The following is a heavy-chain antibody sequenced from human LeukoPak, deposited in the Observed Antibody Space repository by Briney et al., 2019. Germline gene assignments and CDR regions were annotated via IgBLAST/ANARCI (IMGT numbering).Heavy chain of an antibody. CDR1: GGTFSSYA. D-gene: IGHD3-10*01. CDR3: ARVELLSNWFDP. J-gene: IGHJ5*02. V-gene: IGHV1-69*13. Sequence: SVKVSCKASGGTFSSYAITWVRQAPGQGLEWMGGIIPIFGTANYAQKFQGRVTITADESTSTAYMELSSLRSEDTAVYYCARVELLSNWFDPWGQGTLVTVSS. CDR2: IIPIFGTA.